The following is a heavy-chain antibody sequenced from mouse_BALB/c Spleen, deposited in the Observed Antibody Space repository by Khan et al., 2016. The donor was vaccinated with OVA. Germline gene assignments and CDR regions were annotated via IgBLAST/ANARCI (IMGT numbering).Heavy chain of an antibody. V-gene: IGHV1S136*01. Sequence: EVQLQQSGPELVKPGASVKMSCKASGYTFTSYVMHWVKQKPGQGLEWIGYINPYNDGTKYNEKFKGKATLTSDKSSSTAYMELRRLTYEDSAVYYCARRDYFGSSSFAYWGQGTLVTVSA. CDR3: ARRDYFGSSSFAY. J-gene: IGHJ3*01. CDR2: INPYNDGT. CDR1: GYTFTSYV. D-gene: IGHD1-1*01.